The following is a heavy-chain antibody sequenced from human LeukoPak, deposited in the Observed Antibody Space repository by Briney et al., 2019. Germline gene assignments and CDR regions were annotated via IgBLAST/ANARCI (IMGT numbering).Heavy chain of an antibody. CDR2: IHPSGST. J-gene: IGHJ4*02. V-gene: IGHV4-34*01. CDR3: ARGRDEYKGGNY. CDR1: GGSFSGYY. Sequence: KPSEILSLTCAVYGGSFSGYYLNWIRQPPGKGLEWIGEIHPSGSTNYNPSLKSRVTISVDTSKNQFSLKMSSVTAADTAVYYCARGRDEYKGGNYWGQGTLVTVSS. D-gene: IGHD5-24*01.